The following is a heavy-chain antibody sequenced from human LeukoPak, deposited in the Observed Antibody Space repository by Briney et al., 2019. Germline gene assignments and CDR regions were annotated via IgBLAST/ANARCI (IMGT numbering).Heavy chain of an antibody. V-gene: IGHV1-18*01. CDR2: ISGYNGYT. J-gene: IGHJ3*02. CDR3: ERMMTPRHYYDRSGYYYGAFDI. Sequence: ASVKVSCKTSGYTFTNYGISWVRQAPGQGLEWMGWISGYNGYTNYAQKLQGRVTMTTDTSTSTAYMELRSLRSDDTAVYYCERMMTPRHYYDRSGYYYGAFDIWGQGTMVTVSS. D-gene: IGHD3-22*01. CDR1: GYTFTNYG.